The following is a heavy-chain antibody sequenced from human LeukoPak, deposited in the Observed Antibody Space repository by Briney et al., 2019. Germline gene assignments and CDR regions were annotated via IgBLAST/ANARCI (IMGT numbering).Heavy chain of an antibody. Sequence: SETLSLTCAVYGGSFSGYYWSWIRQPPRKGLEWIGEINHGGSTNYTPSLKSRVTISVDTSKNQFSLKLRSVTAADTAVYYCAKSNGYGLVDIWGQGTMVTVSS. J-gene: IGHJ3*02. V-gene: IGHV4-34*01. CDR1: GGSFSGYY. CDR3: AKSNGYGLVDI. D-gene: IGHD2-8*01. CDR2: INHGGST.